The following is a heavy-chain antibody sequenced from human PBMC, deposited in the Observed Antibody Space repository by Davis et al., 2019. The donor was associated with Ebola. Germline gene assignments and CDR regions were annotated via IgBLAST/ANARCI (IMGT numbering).Heavy chain of an antibody. J-gene: IGHJ5*02. CDR2: ISSSGSTI. CDR3: AIDRITIVRGLSLGFDP. V-gene: IGHV3-11*01. D-gene: IGHD3-10*01. CDR1: GFTFSDYY. Sequence: GESLKISCAASGFTFSDYYMSWIRQTPGKGLEWVSYISSSGSTIYYADSVKGRFTISRDNAKNSLYLQMNSLRAEDTAVYYCAIDRITIVRGLSLGFDPWGQGTLVTVSS.